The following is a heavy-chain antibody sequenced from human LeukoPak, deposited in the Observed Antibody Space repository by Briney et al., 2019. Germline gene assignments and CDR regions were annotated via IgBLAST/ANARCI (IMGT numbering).Heavy chain of an antibody. CDR1: GFTFSSYG. V-gene: IGHV3-30*02. CDR3: ARGGPAAGRFDY. D-gene: IGHD6-13*01. J-gene: IGHJ4*02. Sequence: GGSLRLSCAASGFTFSSYGMHWVRQAPGKGLEWVAFIRYDGSNKYYADSVKGRFTISGDNSKNTLYLQMNSLRAEDTAVYYCARGGPAAGRFDYWGQGTLVTVSS. CDR2: IRYDGSNK.